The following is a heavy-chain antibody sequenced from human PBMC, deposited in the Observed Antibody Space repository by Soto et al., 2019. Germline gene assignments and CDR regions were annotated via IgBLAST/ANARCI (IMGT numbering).Heavy chain of an antibody. CDR1: GFTFARYS. V-gene: IGHV3-21*06. CDR3: ARESEDLTSNFAY. Sequence: GGSLRLACAASGFTFARYSMNWVRQAPGKGLEWVSSISSTTNYIYYGDSMKGRFTISRDNAKNSLYLEMNSLRAEDTAVYYCARESEDLTSNFAYWGQGTLVTVSS. J-gene: IGHJ4*02. CDR2: ISSTTNYI.